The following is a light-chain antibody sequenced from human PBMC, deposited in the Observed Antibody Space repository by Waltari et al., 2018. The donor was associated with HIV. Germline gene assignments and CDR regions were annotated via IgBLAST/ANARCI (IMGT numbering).Light chain of an antibody. Sequence: SSELTQDPAVSVALGQPVRITCQGDSPRSYYASWYQPKPGQAPVLVLYGKNNRPSGIPDRFSGSSSGNTASLTITGAQAEDEADYYCNSRDSSGNHLCVVFGGGTKLTVL. CDR3: NSRDSSGNHLCVV. CDR1: SPRSYY. J-gene: IGLJ2*01. V-gene: IGLV3-19*01. CDR2: GKN.